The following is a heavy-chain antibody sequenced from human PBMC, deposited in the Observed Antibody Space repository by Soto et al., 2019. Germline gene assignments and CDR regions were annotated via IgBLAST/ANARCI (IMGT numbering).Heavy chain of an antibody. V-gene: IGHV4-4*02. CDR2: IYHSGST. CDR3: ARIGYYYYGMDV. Sequence: SETLSLTCAVSGGSISSSNWWRWVRQPPGKGLEWIGEIYHSGSTNYTPSLKSRVTISVDKSKNQFSLKLSSVTAADTAVYYCARIGYYYYGMDVWGQGTTVTVSS. CDR1: GGSISSSNW. J-gene: IGHJ6*02.